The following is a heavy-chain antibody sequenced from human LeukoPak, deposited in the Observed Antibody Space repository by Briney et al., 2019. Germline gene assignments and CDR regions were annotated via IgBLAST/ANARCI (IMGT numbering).Heavy chain of an antibody. D-gene: IGHD3-10*01. CDR2: ISGSGGST. CDR1: GFTFSSYA. Sequence: GGSLRLSCAASGFTFSSYAMSWVRQAPGKGLEWVSAISGSGGSTYYADSVKGRFTISRDNSKNTLYLQMNSLRAKDTAVYYCAKDLAYYYGSGIDWGQGTLVTVSS. J-gene: IGHJ4*02. CDR3: AKDLAYYYGSGID. V-gene: IGHV3-23*01.